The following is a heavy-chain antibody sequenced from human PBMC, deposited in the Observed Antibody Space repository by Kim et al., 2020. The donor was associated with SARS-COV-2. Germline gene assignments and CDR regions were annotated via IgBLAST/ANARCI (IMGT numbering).Heavy chain of an antibody. Sequence: SETLSLTCAVYGGSFSGYYWSWIRQPPGKGLEWIGEINHSGSTNYNPSLKSRVTISVDTSKNQFSLKLSSVTAADTAVYYCARCVLQGDYVWGSYPAYYFDYWGQGTLVTVSS. CDR3: ARCVLQGDYVWGSYPAYYFDY. D-gene: IGHD3-16*02. V-gene: IGHV4-34*01. J-gene: IGHJ4*02. CDR1: GGSFSGYY. CDR2: INHSGST.